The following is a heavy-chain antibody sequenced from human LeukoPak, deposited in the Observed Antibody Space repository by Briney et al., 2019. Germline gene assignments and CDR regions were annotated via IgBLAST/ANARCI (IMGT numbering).Heavy chain of an antibody. J-gene: IGHJ5*02. CDR1: GGTFSGYT. CDR3: ARDQGDSSSWYDEPWAGENWFDP. D-gene: IGHD6-13*01. Sequence: SVNVSCKASGGTFSGYTISWVRQAPGQGLEWTGRIIPILGIANYAQKFQGRVTITADKSTSTAYMELSSLRSEDTAVYYCARDQGDSSSWYDEPWAGENWFDPWGQGTLVTVSS. CDR2: IIPILGIA. V-gene: IGHV1-69*04.